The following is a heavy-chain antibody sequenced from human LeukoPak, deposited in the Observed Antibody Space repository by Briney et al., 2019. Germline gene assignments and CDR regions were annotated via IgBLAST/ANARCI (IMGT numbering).Heavy chain of an antibody. CDR1: GYNFNRYT. D-gene: IGHD5-18*01. J-gene: IGHJ4*02. V-gene: IGHV1-18*01. CDR3: ARVSDPYMVTPGFDS. Sequence: ASVKVSYKPSGYNFNRYTIIWVRQAPGQGLEWMGWVSTSNGDADYAEKFQASVTMTTETVTKTAYMELRRLRSGDTAMSFCARVSDPYMVTPGFDSWGQGTLVTVSS. CDR2: VSTSNGDA.